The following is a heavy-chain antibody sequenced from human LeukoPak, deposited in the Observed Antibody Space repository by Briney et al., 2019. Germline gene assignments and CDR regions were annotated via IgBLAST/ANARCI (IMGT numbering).Heavy chain of an antibody. CDR1: GYTFTSYY. D-gene: IGHD1-26*01. CDR3: ATADKWEPLDY. J-gene: IGHJ4*02. V-gene: IGHV1-46*01. CDR2: INPSGGST. Sequence: ASVKVSCKASGYTFTSYYMHWVRQAPGQGLEWMGIINPSGGSTSYAQTFQGRLSMTEDTSTDTAHMELSSLTVEDTAVYYCATADKWEPLDYWGQGTLVTVSS.